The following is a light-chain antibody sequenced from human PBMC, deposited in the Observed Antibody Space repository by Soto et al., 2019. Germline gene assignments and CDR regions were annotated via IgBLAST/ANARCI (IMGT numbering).Light chain of an antibody. J-gene: IGKJ4*01. Sequence: DIVMTQSPLSLPVTPGEPASISCRSSQSLLHSNGYNYLDWYLQKPGQSPQLLIYLGSNRASGVPDRFSGSGSSTDFTLKISRVEAEDVGVYYCMKALQTPLTFGGGTKVEIK. CDR1: QSLLHSNGYNY. V-gene: IGKV2-28*01. CDR3: MKALQTPLT. CDR2: LGS.